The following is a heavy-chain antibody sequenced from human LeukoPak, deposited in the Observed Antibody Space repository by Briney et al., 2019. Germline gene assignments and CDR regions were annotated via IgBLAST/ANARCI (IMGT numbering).Heavy chain of an antibody. Sequence: PSETLSLTCTVSGGSISSYYWSWIRQPAGKGLEWIGRIYTSGSTNYNPSLKSRVTMSVDTSKNQFSLKLSSVTAADTAVYYCARGVLWFGEFQSWFDPWGQGTLVTVSS. CDR1: GGSISSYY. V-gene: IGHV4-4*07. CDR3: ARGVLWFGEFQSWFDP. CDR2: IYTSGST. J-gene: IGHJ5*02. D-gene: IGHD3-10*01.